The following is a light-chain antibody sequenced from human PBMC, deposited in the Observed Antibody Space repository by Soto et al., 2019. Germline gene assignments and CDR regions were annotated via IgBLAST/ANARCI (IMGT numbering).Light chain of an antibody. V-gene: IGKV1-5*03. J-gene: IGKJ1*01. CDR3: QQYNFYSRT. CDR1: QSISTW. CDR2: KAS. Sequence: DIPMTQSPSTLSASVGDTVTITCRASQSISTWLAWYQQKPGKAPKLLIYKASSLQGGVPSRFSGIGSGTEFTLTISSLQPDDFATYYCQQYNFYSRTFGQGTKVKSN.